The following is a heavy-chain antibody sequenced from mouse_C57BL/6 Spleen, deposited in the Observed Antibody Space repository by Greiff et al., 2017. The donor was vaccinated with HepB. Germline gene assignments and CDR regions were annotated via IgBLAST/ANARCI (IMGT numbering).Heavy chain of an antibody. CDR3: ARDGGYGSSYWYFDV. J-gene: IGHJ1*03. CDR2: SRNKANDYTT. CDR1: GFTFSDFY. V-gene: IGHV7-1*01. Sequence: EVKLVDSGGGLVQSGRSLRLSCATSGFTFSDFYMEWVRQAPGKGLEWIAASRNKANDYTTEYSASVKGRFIVSRDTSQSILYLQMNALRAEDTAIYYCARDGGYGSSYWYFDVWGTGTTVTVSS. D-gene: IGHD1-1*01.